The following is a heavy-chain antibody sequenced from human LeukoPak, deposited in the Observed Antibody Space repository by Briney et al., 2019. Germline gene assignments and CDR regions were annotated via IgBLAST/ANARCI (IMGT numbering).Heavy chain of an antibody. Sequence: PSETLSLTCAVSVGSISIGNWWSWVRQSPGKGLEWIGEIYHNGTPNYSPSLKGRVTISADTFKNHFSLKLTSVTAADTAVYYCATAPILRGEGGEPYKFGMDVWGQGTTVIVYS. J-gene: IGHJ6*02. D-gene: IGHD2-2*02. CDR3: ATAPILRGEGGEPYKFGMDV. CDR1: VGSISIGNW. V-gene: IGHV4-4*02. CDR2: IYHNGTP.